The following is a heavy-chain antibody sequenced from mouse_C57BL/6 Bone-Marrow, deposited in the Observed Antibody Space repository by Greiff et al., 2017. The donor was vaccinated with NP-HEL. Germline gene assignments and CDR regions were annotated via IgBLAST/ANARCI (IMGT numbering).Heavy chain of an antibody. CDR3: ARPSLYSNREGYALDY. CDR1: GFNIKNTY. D-gene: IGHD2-5*01. CDR2: IDPANGNT. V-gene: IGHV14-3*01. Sequence: VQLQQSVAELVRPGASVKLSCTASGFNIKNTYMHWVKQRPEQGLEWIGRIDPANGNTKYAPKFQGKATITADTSSNTAYLQLSSLTSEDTAIYYCARPSLYSNREGYALDYWGQGTSVTVSS. J-gene: IGHJ4*01.